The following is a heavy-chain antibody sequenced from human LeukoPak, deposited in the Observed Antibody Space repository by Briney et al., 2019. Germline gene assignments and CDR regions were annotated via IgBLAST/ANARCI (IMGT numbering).Heavy chain of an antibody. V-gene: IGHV6-1*01. J-gene: IGHJ4*02. CDR1: GDSVSSNSAA. Sequence: SQTLSLTCVISGDSVSSNSAAWNWIRQSPSRGLEWLGRTYYRSKWYNDYAVSVQSRITINPDTSKNQFSLQLNSVTPEDTAVYYCARAGYSSSSPQYYFDYWGQGTLVTVSS. CDR2: TYYRSKWYN. CDR3: ARAGYSSSSPQYYFDY. D-gene: IGHD6-6*01.